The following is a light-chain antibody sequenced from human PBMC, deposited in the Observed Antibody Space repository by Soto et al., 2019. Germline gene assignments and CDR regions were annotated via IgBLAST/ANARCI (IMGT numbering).Light chain of an antibody. V-gene: IGKV3-20*01. CDR3: QQYGSSPRVT. J-gene: IGKJ5*01. CDR2: GAS. Sequence: EIVLTQSPGTLSLSPCEGAALSWSASQSVSSSYLAWYPQKPGQAPRLPIYGASSRATGIPDRFSGSGSGTDFTLTISRLEPEDFAVYYCQQYGSSPRVTFGQGTRLENK. CDR1: QSVSSSY.